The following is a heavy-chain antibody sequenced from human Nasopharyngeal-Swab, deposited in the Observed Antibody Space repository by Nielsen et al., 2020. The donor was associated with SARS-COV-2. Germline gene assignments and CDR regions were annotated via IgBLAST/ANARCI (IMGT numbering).Heavy chain of an antibody. CDR3: ARADNWNYGGYYYYGMDV. V-gene: IGHV4-34*01. CDR1: GGSFSGYY. CDR2: INHSGST. D-gene: IGHD1-7*01. J-gene: IGHJ6*02. Sequence: GSLRLSCAVYGGSFSGYYWSWIRQPPGKGLEWIGEINHSGSTNYNPSLKSRVTISVDTSKNQFSLKLSSVTAADTAVYYCARADNWNYGGYYYYGMDVWGQGTTVTVSS.